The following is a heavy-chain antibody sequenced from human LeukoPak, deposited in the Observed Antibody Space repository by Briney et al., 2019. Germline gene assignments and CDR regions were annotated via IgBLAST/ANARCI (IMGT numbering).Heavy chain of an antibody. CDR3: ARDRGIAAASDAFDI. CDR2: IYTSGST. CDR1: GGSISSYY. J-gene: IGHJ3*02. Sequence: PSETLSLTCTVSGGSISSYYWSWIRQPAGKGLEWIGRIYTSGSTNYNPSLKSRVTMSVDTSKNQFSLTLSSVTAADTAVYYCARDRGIAAASDAFDIWGQGTMVTVSS. D-gene: IGHD6-13*01. V-gene: IGHV4-4*07.